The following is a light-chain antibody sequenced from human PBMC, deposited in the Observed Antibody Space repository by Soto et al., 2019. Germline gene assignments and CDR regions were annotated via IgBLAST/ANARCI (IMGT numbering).Light chain of an antibody. CDR1: SSDVGGYNY. CDR2: DVN. CDR3: SSYTSSSTLN. V-gene: IGLV2-14*03. J-gene: IGLJ2*01. Sequence: QSALTQPASVSGSPGQSITISCTGTSSDVGGYNYVSCYQQHPSKAPKLMIYDVNNRPSGVSNRFSGSKSGNTASLTISGLQAEDEDDYYCSSYTSSSTLNFGGGTKLTVL.